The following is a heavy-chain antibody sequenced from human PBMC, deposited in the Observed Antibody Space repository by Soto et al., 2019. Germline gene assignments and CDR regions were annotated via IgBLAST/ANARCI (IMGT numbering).Heavy chain of an antibody. D-gene: IGHD1-26*01. CDR3: ARVPTVGPTYFDY. CDR1: GYSFTFYW. V-gene: IGHV5-51*01. CDR2: ISPRNSDT. Sequence: PGESLKISCKVSGYSFTFYWIVWVRQMPGKGLEWMGIISPRNSDTRYGPSFQGQVTISADKSISTAYLQWSSLQASDTAMYYCARVPTVGPTYFDYWGQGTLVTAPQ. J-gene: IGHJ4*02.